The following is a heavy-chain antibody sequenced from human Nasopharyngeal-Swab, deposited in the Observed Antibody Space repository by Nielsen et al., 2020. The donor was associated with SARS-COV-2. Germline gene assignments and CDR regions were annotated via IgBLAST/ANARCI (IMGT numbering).Heavy chain of an antibody. J-gene: IGHJ6*02. CDR1: GFTFSDYY. CDR3: ARSYV. Sequence: GESLKISCAASGFTFSDYYTSWVRQAPGKGLEWVANIKQDGSDKYYVDSVKGRFTISRDNAKNSLYLQMNSLRAEDTAVYYCARSYVWGQGTTVTVSS. CDR2: IKQDGSDK. V-gene: IGHV3-7*01.